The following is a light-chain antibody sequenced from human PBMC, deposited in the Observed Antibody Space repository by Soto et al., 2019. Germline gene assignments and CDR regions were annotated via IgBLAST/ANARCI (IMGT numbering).Light chain of an antibody. CDR1: ISDVGGYNY. V-gene: IGLV2-14*01. CDR3: SSYTSTSTYV. J-gene: IGLJ1*01. CDR2: YVT. Sequence: QSVLTQPASVSGSPGQSITISCTGTISDVGGYNYVSWYQQHPGKATKLMIYYVTYRPSGVSNRFSGSKSGTTASLTFSGLQAEDEADYYCSSYTSTSTYVFGTGTKVTV.